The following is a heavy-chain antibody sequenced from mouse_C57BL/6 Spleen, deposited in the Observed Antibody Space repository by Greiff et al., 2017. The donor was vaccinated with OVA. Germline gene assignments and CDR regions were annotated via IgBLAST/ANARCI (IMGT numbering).Heavy chain of an antibody. CDR2: IDPSDSYT. D-gene: IGHD1-1*01. Sequence: QVQLQQPGAELVRPGTSVKLSCKASGYTFTSYWMHWVKQRPGQGLEWIGVIDPSDSYTNYNQKFKGKATLTVDTSSRTAYMQLSSLTSEESAVYYGARDYGSSLWFAYWGQGTLVTVSA. V-gene: IGHV1-59*01. CDR1: GYTFTSYW. CDR3: ARDYGSSLWFAY. J-gene: IGHJ3*01.